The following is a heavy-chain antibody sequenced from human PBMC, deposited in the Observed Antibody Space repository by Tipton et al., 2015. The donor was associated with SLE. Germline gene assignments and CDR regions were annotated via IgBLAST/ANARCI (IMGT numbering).Heavy chain of an antibody. J-gene: IGHJ4*02. CDR3: ASLGGTATNY. D-gene: IGHD1-7*01. CDR1: AYSISSGYY. CDR2: IYHSGNT. V-gene: IGHV4-38-2*01. Sequence: TLSLTCAVSAYSISSGYYWGWIRQPPGKGLEWIGSIYHSGNTYYNPSLKSRVTISVDTSKNQFSLKLSSVTAADTAVYYCASLGGTATNYWGQGTLVTVSS.